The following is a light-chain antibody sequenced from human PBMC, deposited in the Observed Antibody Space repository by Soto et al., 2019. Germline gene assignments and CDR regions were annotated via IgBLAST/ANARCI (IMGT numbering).Light chain of an antibody. CDR1: SSNIGNNY. J-gene: IGLJ2*01. CDR2: DNN. V-gene: IGLV1-51*01. Sequence: SVLTQPPSVSAAPGQTVTISCSGSSSNIGNNYVSWYQQFPGTAPKLLIYDNNKRPSGIPDRFSGSKSGTSATLDITGLQTGDEADYYCGTWYSSLSAVVFGGGTKLTVL. CDR3: GTWYSSLSAVV.